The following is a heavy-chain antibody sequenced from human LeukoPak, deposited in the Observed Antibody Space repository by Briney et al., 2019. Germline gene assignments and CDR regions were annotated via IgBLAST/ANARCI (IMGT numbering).Heavy chain of an antibody. CDR1: GFTFSSHD. CDR3: ARSRTLWGAFDI. J-gene: IGHJ3*02. D-gene: IGHD2-21*01. Sequence: GGSLRLSRAASGFTFSSHDMHWVRQTTGKGLEWVSGIGTAGDPYYLDSVKGRFTISRENAKNSLYLQMNSLRAGDTAVYYCARSRTLWGAFDIWGQGTMVTVSS. CDR2: IGTAGDP. V-gene: IGHV3-13*05.